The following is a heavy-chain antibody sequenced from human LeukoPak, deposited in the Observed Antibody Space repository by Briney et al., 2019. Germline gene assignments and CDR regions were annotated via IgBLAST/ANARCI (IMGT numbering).Heavy chain of an antibody. CDR1: GFTFSDYA. J-gene: IGHJ4*02. CDR3: SRAYSTGWLGINDY. Sequence: PGRSLRLSCTASGFTFSDYAMTWVHQAPGKGLEWVGFIRNKANGGTADYAASVKGRFTISRDGSKTIAYLQMNSLKTEDTAVYFCSRAYSTGWLGINDYWGQGALVTVSS. D-gene: IGHD6-19*01. V-gene: IGHV3-49*04. CDR2: IRNKANGGTA.